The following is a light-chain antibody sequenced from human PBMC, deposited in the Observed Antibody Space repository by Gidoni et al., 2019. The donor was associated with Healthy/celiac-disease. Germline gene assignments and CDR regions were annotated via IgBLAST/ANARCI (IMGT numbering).Light chain of an antibody. CDR2: GAS. J-gene: IGKJ2*01. Sequence: ELVLTQSPGTLSLSPGERATLSCRASQSVSSSYLAWYQQKPGQAPRLLIYGASSRATGIPDRFSGSGSGTDFTLTISRLEPEDFAVYYCQQYGSSPVYTFGQXTKLEIK. V-gene: IGKV3-20*01. CDR3: QQYGSSPVYT. CDR1: QSVSSSY.